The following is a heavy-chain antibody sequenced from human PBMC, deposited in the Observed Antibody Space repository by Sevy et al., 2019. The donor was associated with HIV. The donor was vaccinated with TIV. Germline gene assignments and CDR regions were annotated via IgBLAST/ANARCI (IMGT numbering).Heavy chain of an antibody. D-gene: IGHD1-1*01. Sequence: GGSLRLSCAASGFAFSLYAMHWVRQAPGRGLEWVAIISYDGDYIKYGASVKGRFTISRDHSKNALYLEMNSLRPEDTAVYYCARRDGHGIDPSAAMDVWGHGTTVTVSS. CDR1: GFAFSLYA. CDR3: ARRDGHGIDPSAAMDV. CDR2: ISYDGDYI. V-gene: IGHV3-30-3*01. J-gene: IGHJ6*02.